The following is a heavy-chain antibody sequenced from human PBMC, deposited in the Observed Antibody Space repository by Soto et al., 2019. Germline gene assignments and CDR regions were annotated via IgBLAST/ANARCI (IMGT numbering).Heavy chain of an antibody. CDR1: GFTFDDYT. Sequence: HPGGSLRLSCAASGFTFDDYTMHWVRQAPGKGLEWVSLISWDGGSTYYADSVKGRFTISRDNSKNSLYLQMNSLRTEDTALYYCAKDIRPSSGWYQTGFVYWGQGTLGTVSS. D-gene: IGHD6-19*01. J-gene: IGHJ4*02. CDR2: ISWDGGST. CDR3: AKDIRPSSGWYQTGFVY. V-gene: IGHV3-43*01.